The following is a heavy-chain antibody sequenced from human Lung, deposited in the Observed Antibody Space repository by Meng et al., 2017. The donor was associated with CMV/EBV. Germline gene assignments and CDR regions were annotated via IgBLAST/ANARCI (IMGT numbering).Heavy chain of an antibody. V-gene: IGHV4-39*07. J-gene: IGHJ4*02. D-gene: IGHD1-1*01. Sequence: HRPESGPGPLRPSDTLSLTCSVSGGSISSSTYYWAWIRQPPGKGLEWIGSLYDSGSTYYHPSLKSRVTISVDTSKTYFSLKLRSVTAADTAVYYCARDLEYWGQGTLVTVSS. CDR2: LYDSGST. CDR3: ARDLEY. CDR1: GGSISSSTYY.